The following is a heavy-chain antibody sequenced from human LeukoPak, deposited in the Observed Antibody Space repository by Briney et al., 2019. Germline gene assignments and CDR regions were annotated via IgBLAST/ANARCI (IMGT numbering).Heavy chain of an antibody. V-gene: IGHV3-33*01. Sequence: GGSLRLSCAASGFTFRNYGMHWVRQAPGKGLEWVAVIWFDGSNKYSADSVKGRFTISGDNSKNTLYLQMNSLRAEDTAVYYCARDSVYCSTTSCFNYYSGMDVWGQGTTVTVS. CDR1: GFTFRNYG. D-gene: IGHD2-2*01. J-gene: IGHJ6*02. CDR2: IWFDGSNK. CDR3: ARDSVYCSTTSCFNYYSGMDV.